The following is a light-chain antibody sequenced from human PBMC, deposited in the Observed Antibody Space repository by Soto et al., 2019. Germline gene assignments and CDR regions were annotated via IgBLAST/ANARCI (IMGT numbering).Light chain of an antibody. V-gene: IGKV3-20*01. CDR3: QQYGNSPQT. CDR1: QSVNIY. J-gene: IGKJ1*01. CDR2: DAS. Sequence: EIVFTQSPATLSLSPGERATLSCRACQSVNIYLVWYQQKPGQAPRLLIYDASNRATGIPNRFSGSGSGTDFTLTISRLEPEDFAVYYCQQYGNSPQTFGQGTKVDIK.